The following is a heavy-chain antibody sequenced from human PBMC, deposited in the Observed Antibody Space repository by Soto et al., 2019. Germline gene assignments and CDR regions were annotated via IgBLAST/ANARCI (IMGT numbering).Heavy chain of an antibody. CDR1: GFTFSSYG. Sequence: QVQLVESGGGVVQPGRSLRLSCAASGFTFSSYGMHWVRQAPGKGLEWVAVISYDGSNKYYADSVKGRFTISRDNSKNTLYLQMNRLRAEDTAVYYCAKDALRSFDWLGYGMDVWGQGTTVTVSS. V-gene: IGHV3-30*18. J-gene: IGHJ6*02. CDR2: ISYDGSNK. CDR3: AKDALRSFDWLGYGMDV. D-gene: IGHD3-9*01.